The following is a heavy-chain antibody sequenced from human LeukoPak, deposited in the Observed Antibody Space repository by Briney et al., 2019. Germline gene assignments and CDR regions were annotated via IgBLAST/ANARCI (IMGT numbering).Heavy chain of an antibody. CDR2: IYYSGST. V-gene: IGHV4-31*03. J-gene: IGHJ6*02. Sequence: SETLSLTCTVSGGSISSGGYYWSWIRQHPGQGLEWIGYIYYSGSTYYNPSLKSRVTISVDTSKNQFSLKLSSVTAADTAVYYCARDGKDCSSTSCYAGSPYYYYYGMDVWGQGTTVTVSS. CDR3: ARDGKDCSSTSCYAGSPYYYYYGMDV. D-gene: IGHD2-2*01. CDR1: GGSISSGGYY.